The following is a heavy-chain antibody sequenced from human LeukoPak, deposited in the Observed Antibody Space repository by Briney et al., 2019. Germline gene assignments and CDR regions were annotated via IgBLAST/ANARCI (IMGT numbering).Heavy chain of an antibody. V-gene: IGHV4-59*01. CDR1: GGSIGSYY. D-gene: IGHD1-26*01. CDR3: AREAYSGSYDY. Sequence: SETLSLTCTVSGGSIGSYYWSWIRQPPGKGLEWIGYIYYSGSTNYNPSLKSRVTISVDTSKNQFSLKLSSVTAADTAVYYCAREAYSGSYDYWGQGTLVTVSS. CDR2: IYYSGST. J-gene: IGHJ4*02.